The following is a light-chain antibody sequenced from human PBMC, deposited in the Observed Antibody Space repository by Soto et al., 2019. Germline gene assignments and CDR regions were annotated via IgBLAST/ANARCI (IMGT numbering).Light chain of an antibody. CDR1: QSISSW. V-gene: IGKV1-5*01. J-gene: IGKJ1*01. CDR2: DDS. Sequence: DIQMTQSPSTLSASVGDRVTITCRASQSISSWLDWYKQKPGKAPKLLIYDDSSLESGVPSRFSGRGSGTEFALSISDLQPDDFATYCCQQYNSYSWSFGQGTKVEIK. CDR3: QQYNSYSWS.